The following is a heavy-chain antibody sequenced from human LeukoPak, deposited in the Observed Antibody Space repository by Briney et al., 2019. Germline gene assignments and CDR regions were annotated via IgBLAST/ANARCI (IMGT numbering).Heavy chain of an antibody. D-gene: IGHD2-15*01. CDR2: IYYNGAT. Sequence: SEILSLTCTVSGGSISGYFWSCIRQPPGKGLEFIGYIYYNGATLYSPSLKSRVTMSVDTSKNQFTLKLSSVTAADTAVYYCARHDPVGYYQHGMDVWGQGTTVTVSS. CDR3: ARHDPVGYYQHGMDV. V-gene: IGHV4-59*08. CDR1: GGSISGYF. J-gene: IGHJ6*02.